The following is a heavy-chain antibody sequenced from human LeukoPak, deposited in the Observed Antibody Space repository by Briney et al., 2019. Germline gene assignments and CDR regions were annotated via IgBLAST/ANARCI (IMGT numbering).Heavy chain of an antibody. CDR3: ARHYIPTYSSGRTGYWFDP. CDR2: TYYSGST. CDR1: GGSISSSSYY. Sequence: SETLSLTCTVSGGSISSSSYYWGWIRQPPGKGLEWIGSTYYSGSTYYNPSLKSRVTISVDTSKNQFSLKLSSVTAADTAVYYCARHYIPTYSSGRTGYWFDPWGQGTLVTVSS. D-gene: IGHD6-19*01. J-gene: IGHJ5*02. V-gene: IGHV4-39*01.